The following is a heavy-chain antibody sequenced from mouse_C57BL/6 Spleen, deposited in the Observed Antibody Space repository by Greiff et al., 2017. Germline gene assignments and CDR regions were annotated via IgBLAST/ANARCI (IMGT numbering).Heavy chain of an antibody. J-gene: IGHJ2*01. Sequence: VQLQQPGAELVKPGASVKLSCKASGYTFTSYWMHWVKQRPGQGLEWIGMIHPNSGSTNYNEKFKSKATLTVDKSSSTAYMQLSILTSEDSAVYYCARRESGDFDYWGQGTTLTVSS. D-gene: IGHD3-2*02. CDR3: ARRESGDFDY. CDR2: IHPNSGST. V-gene: IGHV1-64*01. CDR1: GYTFTSYW.